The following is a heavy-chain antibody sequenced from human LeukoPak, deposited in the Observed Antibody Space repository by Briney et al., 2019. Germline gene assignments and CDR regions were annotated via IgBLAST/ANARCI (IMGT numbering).Heavy chain of an antibody. J-gene: IGHJ4*02. CDR3: ARGGPGGDFDY. CDR1: GGSISSYY. Sequence: SETLSLTCTVSGGSISSYYWSWIRQPPGKGLEWIGYIYYSGSTNYNPSLKSRVTMSVDTSKNQFSLKLSSVTAADTAVYYCARGGPGGDFDYWGQGTLVTVSS. CDR2: IYYSGST. D-gene: IGHD4-23*01. V-gene: IGHV4-59*01.